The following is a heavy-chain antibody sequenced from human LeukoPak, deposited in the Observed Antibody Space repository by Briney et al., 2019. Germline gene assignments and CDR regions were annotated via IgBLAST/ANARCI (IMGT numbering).Heavy chain of an antibody. CDR1: GFTFSSYW. J-gene: IGHJ6*03. Sequence: GGSLRLSCAASGFTFSSYWMHWVRQAPGKGLVWVSRINTDGSSTSYADSVKGRFTISRDNAKNTLYLQMNSLRAEDTAVYYCAGSGFGRYYYYYMDVWGKGTTVTVSS. D-gene: IGHD3-3*01. CDR2: INTDGSST. V-gene: IGHV3-74*01. CDR3: AGSGFGRYYYYYMDV.